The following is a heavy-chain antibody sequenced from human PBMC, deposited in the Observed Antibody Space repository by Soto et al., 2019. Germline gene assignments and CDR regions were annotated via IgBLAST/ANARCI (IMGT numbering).Heavy chain of an antibody. V-gene: IGHV3-15*07. Sequence: GGSLRLSCAASGFTFSNAWMNWVRQAPGKGLEWVGRIKSKTDGGTTDYAAPVKGRFTISRDDSKNTLYLQMNSLKTEDTAVYYCTTDLYSSSWPGDFDYWGQGTLVTVSS. J-gene: IGHJ4*02. CDR1: GFTFSNAW. D-gene: IGHD6-13*01. CDR2: IKSKTDGGTT. CDR3: TTDLYSSSWPGDFDY.